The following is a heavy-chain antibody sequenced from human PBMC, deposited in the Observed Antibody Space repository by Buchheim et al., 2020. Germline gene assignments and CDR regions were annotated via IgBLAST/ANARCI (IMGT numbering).Heavy chain of an antibody. CDR1: GYTFTGYY. J-gene: IGHJ4*02. CDR3: ARDLRNIVVVVAVTPGY. CDR2: INPNCGGT. D-gene: IGHD2-15*01. V-gene: IGHV1-2*06. Sequence: QVQLVQSGAEVKKPGASVKVSCKASGYTFTGYYMHWVRQAPGQGLEWMGRINPNCGGTNYAQKFQGRVTMTRDTSISTAYMELSRLRSDDTAVYYCARDLRNIVVVVAVTPGYWGQGTL.